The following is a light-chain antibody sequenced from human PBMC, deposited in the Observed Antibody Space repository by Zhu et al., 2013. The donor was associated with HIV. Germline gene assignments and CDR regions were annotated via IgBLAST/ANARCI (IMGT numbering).Light chain of an antibody. CDR2: KAS. CDR3: QEYDTSSRA. CDR1: QSISSW. Sequence: DIQMTQSPSTLSASIGDRVTITCRASQSISSWLAWYQQKPGKAPKLLIYKASSLESGVPSRFSGSGSGTEFTLTISSLQPDDFATYYCQEYDTSSRAFGQGPRWTSN. J-gene: IGKJ1*01. V-gene: IGKV1-5*03.